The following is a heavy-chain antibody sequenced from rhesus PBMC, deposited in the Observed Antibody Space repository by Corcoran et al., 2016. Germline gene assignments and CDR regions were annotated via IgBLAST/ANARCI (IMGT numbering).Heavy chain of an antibody. J-gene: IGHJ1*01. CDR1: GGTISSGYYY. CDR2: ITYMRIT. V-gene: IGHV4-122*02. Sequence: QVQLQESGPGLVKPSETLSLTCAVYGGTISSGYYYLSCIRRPPGKGLEWIGYITYMRITRYNPSLKSRVTISRDTSKIQFSLKLSSVPAADTAVYYCAIISYAGDFEFWGQGALVTVSS. CDR3: AIISYAGDFEF. D-gene: IGHD2-39*01.